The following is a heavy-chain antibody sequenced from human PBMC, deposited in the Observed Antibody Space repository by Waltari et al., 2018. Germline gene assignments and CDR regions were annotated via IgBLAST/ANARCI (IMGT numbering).Heavy chain of an antibody. Sequence: QVQLQQWGAGLLKPSETLSLTCAVYGGSFSGYYWSWIRQPPGKGLEWIGEINHSGSTNYNPSRKSRVTIAVDTSKNQFSLKLSSVTAADTAVYYCARSSPLLWFRGSELDVWGQGTTVTVSS. CDR3: ARSSPLLWFRGSELDV. V-gene: IGHV4-34*01. J-gene: IGHJ6*02. CDR2: INHSGST. D-gene: IGHD3-10*01. CDR1: GGSFSGYY.